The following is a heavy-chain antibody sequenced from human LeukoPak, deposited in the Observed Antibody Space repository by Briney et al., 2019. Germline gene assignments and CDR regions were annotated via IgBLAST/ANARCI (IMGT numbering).Heavy chain of an antibody. D-gene: IGHD1-26*01. CDR2: ISSSSAYI. CDR1: GFTFSRYA. J-gene: IGHJ4*02. Sequence: GGSLRLSCADSGFTFSRYAMRWVRQAPGKGLEWVSSISSSSAYIYYADSVKGRFTISRDNAKNSLYLEMKSLRAEDTAVYYCARGRYHFDYWGQGALVTVSS. CDR3: ARGRYHFDY. V-gene: IGHV3-21*01.